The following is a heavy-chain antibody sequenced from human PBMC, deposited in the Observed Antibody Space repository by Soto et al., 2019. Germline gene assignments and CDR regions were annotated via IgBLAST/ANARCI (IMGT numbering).Heavy chain of an antibody. CDR3: AREGGRRNCYDSSAYFFDY. D-gene: IGHD3-22*01. CDR1: GYTFTDYY. Sequence: QVQLVQSGAEVKKPGASVKVSCKTSGYTFTDYYMHWVRQAPGQGLEWVGIIDPSGGSTGYGNFHDRVTMIRDTSTSTVYIELRSLRSEDTAVYYCAREGGRRNCYDSSAYFFDYWGQGTLVSVSS. CDR2: IDPSGGST. V-gene: IGHV1-46*01. J-gene: IGHJ4*02.